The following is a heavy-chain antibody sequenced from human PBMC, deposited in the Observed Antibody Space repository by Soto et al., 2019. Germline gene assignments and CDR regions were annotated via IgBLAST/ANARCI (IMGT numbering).Heavy chain of an antibody. J-gene: IGHJ6*02. CDR2: ISSSGSTI. CDR1: GFTFSSYE. Sequence: EVQLVESGGGLVQPGGSLRLSCAASGFTFSSYEMNWVRQAPGKGLEWVSYISSSGSTIYYADSVKGRFTISRDNDKNSLYLQMNSLRAEDTAVYYCARVGIMITFGGVIVRDYYYYGMDVWGQGTTVTVSS. CDR3: ARVGIMITFGGVIVRDYYYYGMDV. V-gene: IGHV3-48*03. D-gene: IGHD3-16*02.